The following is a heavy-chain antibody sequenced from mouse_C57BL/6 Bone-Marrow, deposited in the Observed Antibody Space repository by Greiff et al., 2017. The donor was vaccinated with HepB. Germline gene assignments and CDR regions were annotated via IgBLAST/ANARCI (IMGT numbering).Heavy chain of an antibody. CDR2: IYPRDGST. D-gene: IGHD1-1*01. CDR1: GYTFTSYD. J-gene: IGHJ3*01. CDR3: ARSPITTVVATSPFAY. Sequence: QVQLQQSGPELVKPGASVKLSCKASGYTFTSYDINWVKQRPGQGLKWIGWIYPRDGSTKYNEKFKGKATLTVDTSSSTAYMELHSLTSEDSAVYFCARSPITTVVATSPFAYWGQGTLVTVSA. V-gene: IGHV1-85*01.